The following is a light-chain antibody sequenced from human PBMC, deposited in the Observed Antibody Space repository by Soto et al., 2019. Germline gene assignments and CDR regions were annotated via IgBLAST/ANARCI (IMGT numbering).Light chain of an antibody. CDR1: QSVYNSY. CDR3: QQYGSPPHT. J-gene: IGKJ2*01. V-gene: IGKV3-20*01. Sequence: EIVLTQSPGTLSLSPGERATLSCRASQSVYNSYLAWYQQKPGQTPRLLINAASNRATGVPDRFSGSGSGTDFTLTISRLEPEEFAVYYCQQYGSPPHTFGQGTKVEI. CDR2: AAS.